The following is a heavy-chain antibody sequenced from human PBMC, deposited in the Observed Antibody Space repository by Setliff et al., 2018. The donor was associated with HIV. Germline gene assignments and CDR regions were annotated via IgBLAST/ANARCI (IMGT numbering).Heavy chain of an antibody. CDR2: IKQDGSEK. D-gene: IGHD7-27*01. J-gene: IGHJ4*02. CDR1: GFSFSSYW. CDR3: AIDKSGPGDQVEY. V-gene: IGHV3-7*01. Sequence: RLSCAASGFSFSSYWMSWVRQAPGKGLEWVANIKQDGSEKYYVDSVRGRFTISRDNAKNSLYLQMNRLRVEDSAVYYCAIDKSGPGDQVEYWGQGTQVTVSS.